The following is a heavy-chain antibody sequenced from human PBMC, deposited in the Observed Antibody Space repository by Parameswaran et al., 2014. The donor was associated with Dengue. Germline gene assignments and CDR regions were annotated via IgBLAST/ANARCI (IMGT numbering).Heavy chain of an antibody. J-gene: IGHJ5*02. CDR3: VRDGKKGVVAAHNWFDP. V-gene: IGHV1-2*06. CDR2: INSNSGGT. Sequence: WVRQAPGQGLEWIGRINSNSGGTYFAQKFQGRVTMTRDTSISTAYMELSSLRSDDTAVYYCVRDGKKGVVAAHNWFDPWGQGTLVTVSS. D-gene: IGHD2-15*01.